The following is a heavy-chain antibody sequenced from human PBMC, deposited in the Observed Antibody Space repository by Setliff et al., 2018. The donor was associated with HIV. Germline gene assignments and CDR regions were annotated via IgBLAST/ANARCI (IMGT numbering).Heavy chain of an antibody. CDR1: DSGTYY. D-gene: IGHD4-17*01. J-gene: IGHJ4*02. V-gene: IGHV4-4*07. CDR2: VSSRGDT. Sequence: SETLSLTCTVSDSGTYYWSWIRQPAGKGLEWIGRVSSRGDTNYNPSLKSRVTMSVDTSKNQFSLKLTSVTASDPAVYYCARAAAGNTGPFDLWGQGSQVTVSS. CDR3: ARAAAGNTGPFDL.